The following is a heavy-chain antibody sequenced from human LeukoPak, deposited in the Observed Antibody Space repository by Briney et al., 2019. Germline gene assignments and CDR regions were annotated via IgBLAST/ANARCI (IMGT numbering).Heavy chain of an antibody. J-gene: IGHJ4*02. CDR3: ARDKGGGSWDNFDY. Sequence: ASVKVSCKASRGTFSSYAISWVRQAPGQGLEWLGGIIPIFGTANYAQKFQGRVTITADESTSTAYMELSSLRSEDTAVYYCARDKGGGSWDNFDYWGQGTLVTVSS. CDR2: IIPIFGTA. D-gene: IGHD2-15*01. V-gene: IGHV1-69*01. CDR1: RGTFSSYA.